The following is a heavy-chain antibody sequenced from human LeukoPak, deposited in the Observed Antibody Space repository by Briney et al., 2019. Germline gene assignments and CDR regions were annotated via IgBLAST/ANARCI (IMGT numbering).Heavy chain of an antibody. CDR1: GFTFSSYW. J-gene: IGHJ3*02. CDR2: IKSDGSST. D-gene: IGHD1-26*01. Sequence: GGSLRLSCAASGFTFSSYWMHWVRQAPGKGLVWVSRIKSDGSSTSYADSVKGRFTISRDNAKNTLYLQMNSLRAEDMAVYYCARIEWERLGRAFDIWGQGTMVTVSS. CDR3: ARIEWERLGRAFDI. V-gene: IGHV3-74*01.